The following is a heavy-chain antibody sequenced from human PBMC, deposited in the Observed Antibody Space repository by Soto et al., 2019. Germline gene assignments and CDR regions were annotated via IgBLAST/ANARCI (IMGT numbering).Heavy chain of an antibody. D-gene: IGHD4-17*01. V-gene: IGHV5-51*01. J-gene: IGHJ6*02. Sequence: EMQLVQSGAEVKKSGESLKISCVGSGFSFSRYTVGWVRQVPGKGLEWLGVIHPGDSDTRDSPSFQGQVTISADKSISTAYLQWSSLKASDTAMYYCTLSSGDSYYYYYGMDVWGQGTTVTVSS. CDR2: IHPGDSDT. CDR1: GFSFSRYT. CDR3: TLSSGDSYYYYYGMDV.